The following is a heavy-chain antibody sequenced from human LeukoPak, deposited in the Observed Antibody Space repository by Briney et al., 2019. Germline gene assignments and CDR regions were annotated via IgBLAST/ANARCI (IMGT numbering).Heavy chain of an antibody. CDR2: IYTGGNT. CDR1: GFTVDSNY. D-gene: IGHD3-22*01. J-gene: IGHJ4*02. V-gene: IGHV3-53*01. Sequence: GSLRLSCAASGFTVDSNYLSWVRQAPGKGLEWVSTIYTGGNTYYAASVKGRFTISRDFSKNTVFLHMNSLRAEDTAMYYCARGDDSGYYDYFDYWGQGALVTVSS. CDR3: ARGDDSGYYDYFDY.